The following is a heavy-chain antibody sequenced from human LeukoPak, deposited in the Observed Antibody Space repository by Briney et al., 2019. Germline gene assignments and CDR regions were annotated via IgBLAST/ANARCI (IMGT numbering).Heavy chain of an antibody. J-gene: IGHJ5*02. CDR2: INHSGST. CDR1: GGSFSGYY. D-gene: IGHD2-21*02. Sequence: SSETLSLTCAVYGGSFSGYYRSWIRQPPRKGLEWIGEINHSGSTNYNPSLKSRVTISVDTSKNQFSLKLSSVAAADTAVSYCARGQHVGGMVTNWFDPWGQGTLVTVSS. CDR3: ARGQHVGGMVTNWFDP. V-gene: IGHV4-34*01.